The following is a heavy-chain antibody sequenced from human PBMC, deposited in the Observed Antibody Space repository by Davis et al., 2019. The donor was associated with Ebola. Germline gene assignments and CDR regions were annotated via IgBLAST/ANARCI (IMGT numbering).Heavy chain of an antibody. Sequence: GGSLRLSCAASGFTFSDYYMSWIRQAPGKGLEWVSAISGSGGSTYYADSVKGRFTISRDNSKNTLYLQMNSLRAEDTAVYYCARAIYYYDGSAYSDFWGQGTLVTVSS. CDR1: GFTFSDYY. J-gene: IGHJ4*02. V-gene: IGHV3-23*01. D-gene: IGHD3-22*01. CDR2: ISGSGGST. CDR3: ARAIYYYDGSAYSDF.